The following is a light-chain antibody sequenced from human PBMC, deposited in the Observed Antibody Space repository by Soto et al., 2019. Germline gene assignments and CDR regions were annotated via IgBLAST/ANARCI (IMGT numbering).Light chain of an antibody. J-gene: IGLJ2*01. CDR1: SSNIGAGYD. Sequence: QSVLTQPPSVSGAPGQRVTISCTGSSSNIGAGYDVHWYQQLPGTSPQLLISGNSNRPSGVPDRFSGSKSGTSASLAIPGLQAEDEADYYCQSYDSSMSGSVVFGGGTKVTVL. CDR2: GNS. V-gene: IGLV1-40*01. CDR3: QSYDSSMSGSVV.